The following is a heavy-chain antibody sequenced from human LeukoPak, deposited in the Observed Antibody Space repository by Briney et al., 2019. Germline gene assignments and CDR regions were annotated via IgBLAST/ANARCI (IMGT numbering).Heavy chain of an antibody. CDR2: ISTGGGDT. J-gene: IGHJ4*02. CDR3: TKGGSYAPLDY. D-gene: IGHD1-26*01. CDR1: GFTFTDSA. Sequence: GGSLRLSCAASGFTFTDSAMTWVHQAPGKGLEWVSAISTGGGDTIYTDSVKDRFTISRDNSKNTLYLRMGSLRAEDTAIYYCTKGGSYAPLDYWGQGTLVTVSS. V-gene: IGHV3-23*01.